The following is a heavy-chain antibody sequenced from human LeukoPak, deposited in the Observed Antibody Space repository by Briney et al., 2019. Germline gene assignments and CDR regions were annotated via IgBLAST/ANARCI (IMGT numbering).Heavy chain of an antibody. CDR3: ARDSYYHDDRGSHYYGIDV. J-gene: IGHJ6*02. V-gene: IGHV3-74*01. D-gene: IGHD3-22*01. CDR1: GFTFSSYW. CDR2: IKSDGSRT. Sequence: TGGSLRLSCGASGFTFSSYWVHWVRQAPGKGLVWVSRIKSDGSRTDYADSVKGRFIISRDNAKNTLYLQMSSLRVEDTAVYYCARDSYYHDDRGSHYYGIDVWGHGTTVTVSS.